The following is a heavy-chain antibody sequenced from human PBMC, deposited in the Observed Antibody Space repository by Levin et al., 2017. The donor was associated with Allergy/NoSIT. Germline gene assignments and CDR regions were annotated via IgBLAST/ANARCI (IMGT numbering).Heavy chain of an antibody. D-gene: IGHD2-2*01. J-gene: IGHJ1*01. CDR2: IRSKAYGGTT. Sequence: PGESLKISCTVSGFTFDNFGMTWVRQAPGKGLEWVGLIRSKAYGGTTEYAASVKGRFTISRDDSKTIAYLQMNSLKSEDTAVYYCTRIYCSSTSCYAVYFEHWGQGTLVTVSS. CDR3: TRIYCSSTSCYAVYFEH. V-gene: IGHV3-49*04. CDR1: GFTFDNFG.